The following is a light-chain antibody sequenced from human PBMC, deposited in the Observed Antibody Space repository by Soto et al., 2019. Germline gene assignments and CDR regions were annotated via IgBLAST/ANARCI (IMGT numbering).Light chain of an antibody. J-gene: IGKJ1*01. CDR3: QEYISPPRT. CDR2: AAS. CDR1: QSISSY. Sequence: DIQMTQSPSSLSASVGDRVTITCRASQSISSYLNWYQQKPGKAPKLLIYAASSLQSGVPSRFRGSGSGTDFTLTISSLQPEDVATYYCQEYISPPRTFGQGTKVDIK. V-gene: IGKV1-39*01.